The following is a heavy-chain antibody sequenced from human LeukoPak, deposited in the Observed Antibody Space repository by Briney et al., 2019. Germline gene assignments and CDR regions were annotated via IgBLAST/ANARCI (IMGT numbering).Heavy chain of an antibody. Sequence: PGGSLRLSCAASGFTFSDYYMSWIRQAPGKGLEWVSYISGSGSSIYYADSVKGRFTISRDNAKNSLYLQMNSLRAEDTAVYYCASDNRFGYDYWGQGTLVTVSS. CDR2: ISGSGSSI. CDR3: ASDNRFGYDY. V-gene: IGHV3-11*01. CDR1: GFTFSDYY. D-gene: IGHD3-16*01. J-gene: IGHJ4*02.